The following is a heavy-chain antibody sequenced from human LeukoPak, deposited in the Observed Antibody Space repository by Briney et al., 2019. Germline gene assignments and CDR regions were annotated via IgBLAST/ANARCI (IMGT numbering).Heavy chain of an antibody. Sequence: PGGSLRLSSAGSGFSFRRFWMTWVRQAPGRGLEWVANINGDGDGKRYADSVKDRFTISRDNARSLVFLQIHSLRDEDTALYYCARDSSPDSATTYYDALDMWGQGTMVTVSS. J-gene: IGHJ3*02. V-gene: IGHV3-7*01. CDR2: INGDGDGK. CDR3: ARDSSPDSATTYYDALDM. CDR1: GFSFRRFW. D-gene: IGHD1-1*01.